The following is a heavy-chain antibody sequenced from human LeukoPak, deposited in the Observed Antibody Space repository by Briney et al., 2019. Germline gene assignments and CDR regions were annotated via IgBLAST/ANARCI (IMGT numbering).Heavy chain of an antibody. CDR3: AASGWYEAYDY. CDR1: GFTFSSSA. J-gene: IGHJ4*02. V-gene: IGHV3-23*01. CDR2: ISGSGGST. D-gene: IGHD6-19*01. Sequence: GGSLRLSCAASGFTFSSSAMSWARQAPGKGLEWVSAISGSGGSTYYADSVKGRFTISRDNSKNTLYLQMNSLRAEDTAVYYCAASGWYEAYDYWGQGTLVTVSS.